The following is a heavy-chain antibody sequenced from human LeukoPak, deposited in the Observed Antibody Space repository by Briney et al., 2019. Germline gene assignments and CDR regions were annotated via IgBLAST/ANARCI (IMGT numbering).Heavy chain of an antibody. D-gene: IGHD4-17*01. Sequence: SVKVSCKASGGTFSSYAISWVRQATGQGLEWMGGIIPIFGTANYAQKFQGRVTITTDESTSTAYMELSSLRSEDTAVYYCARVGGIMTTVSPFDYWGQGTLVTVSS. CDR2: IIPIFGTA. CDR1: GGTFSSYA. CDR3: ARVGGIMTTVSPFDY. J-gene: IGHJ4*02. V-gene: IGHV1-69*05.